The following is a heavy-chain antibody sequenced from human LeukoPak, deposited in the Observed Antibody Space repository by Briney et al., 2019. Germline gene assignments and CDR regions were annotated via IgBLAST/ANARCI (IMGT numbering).Heavy chain of an antibody. CDR3: ARENYGSGSNYRVSHYYYYGMDV. CDR1: GFTFSSYG. J-gene: IGHJ6*04. CDR2: IWYDGSNK. Sequence: GGSLRLSCAASGFTFSSYGMHWVRQAPGKGLEWVAVIWYDGSNKYYADSVKGRFTISRDNSKNTLYLQMNSLRAEDTAVYYCARENYGSGSNYRVSHYYYYGMDVWGKGTTVTVSS. V-gene: IGHV3-33*01. D-gene: IGHD3-10*01.